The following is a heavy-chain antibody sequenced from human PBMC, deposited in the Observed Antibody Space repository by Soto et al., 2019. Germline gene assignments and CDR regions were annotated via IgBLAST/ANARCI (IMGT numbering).Heavy chain of an antibody. J-gene: IGHJ4*02. CDR1: GGSISSGAFT. CDR2: IYHSGST. D-gene: IGHD3-9*01. V-gene: IGHV4-30-2*01. Sequence: SETLSLTCAVSGGSISSGAFTWSWTRQPPGKGLEWIGCIYHSGSTFYNPSLKSRVTISADRSKNHFSLKLSSVTAADTAVYYCARASYDILTAYYLDYWGQGTLVTVSS. CDR3: ARASYDILTAYYLDY.